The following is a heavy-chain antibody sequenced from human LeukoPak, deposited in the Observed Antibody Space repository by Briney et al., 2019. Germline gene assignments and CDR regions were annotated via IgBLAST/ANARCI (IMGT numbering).Heavy chain of an antibody. CDR3: ARDGGYSSSPLGDNWFDP. J-gene: IGHJ5*02. V-gene: IGHV4-39*07. CDR2: IYYSGST. D-gene: IGHD6-6*01. CDR1: GVSISSSSYY. Sequence: SETLSLTCTVSGVSISSSSYYWGWIRQPPGKGLEWIGSIYYSGSTYYNPSLKSRVTISVDTSKNQFSLKLSSVTAADTAVYYCARDGGYSSSPLGDNWFDPWGQGTLVTVSS.